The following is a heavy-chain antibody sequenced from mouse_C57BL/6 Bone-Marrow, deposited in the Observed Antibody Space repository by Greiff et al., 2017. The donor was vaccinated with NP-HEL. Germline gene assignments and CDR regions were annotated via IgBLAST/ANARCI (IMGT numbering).Heavy chain of an antibody. V-gene: IGHV1-53*01. CDR2: INPSNGGT. Sequence: QVQLQQSGTELVKPGASVKLSCKASGYTFTSYWMHWVKQRPGQGLEWIGNINPSNGGTNYNEKFKSKATLTVDESSSTAYMQLSSLTSEDSAVYYCARAFWYYGSPLDYWGQGTTLTVSS. CDR3: ARAFWYYGSPLDY. J-gene: IGHJ2*01. CDR1: GYTFTSYW. D-gene: IGHD1-1*01.